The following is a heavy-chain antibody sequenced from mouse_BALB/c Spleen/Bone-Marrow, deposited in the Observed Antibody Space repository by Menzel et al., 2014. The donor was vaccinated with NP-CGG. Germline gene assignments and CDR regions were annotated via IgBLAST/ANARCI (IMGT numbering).Heavy chain of an antibody. V-gene: IGHV2-2*02. J-gene: IGHJ4*01. CDR3: ARNYYGSSYAMDY. D-gene: IGHD1-1*01. Sequence: VMLVESGPGLVQPSQSLSITCTVSGFSLTSYGVHWVRQSPGKGLDWLGVIWSGGSTGYNAAFISRLSISKDNSKSQVFFKMNSLQVNDTAIYYCARNYYGSSYAMDYWGQGTSVTVSS. CDR2: IWSGGST. CDR1: GFSLTSYG.